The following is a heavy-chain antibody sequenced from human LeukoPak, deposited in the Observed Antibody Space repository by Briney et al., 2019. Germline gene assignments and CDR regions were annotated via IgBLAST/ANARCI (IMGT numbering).Heavy chain of an antibody. V-gene: IGHV1-18*01. D-gene: IGHD2-15*01. Sequence: ASVKVSCKRSGYTFTSYGISWVRQAPGQGPEGMGWISGYNGNTNYAQKLQGRVTMTTDTSTTTVYMELRSLRSDDTAVYYCARDRASGPYYFDYWGQGTLVTVSS. CDR3: ARDRASGPYYFDY. CDR2: ISGYNGNT. J-gene: IGHJ4*02. CDR1: GYTFTSYG.